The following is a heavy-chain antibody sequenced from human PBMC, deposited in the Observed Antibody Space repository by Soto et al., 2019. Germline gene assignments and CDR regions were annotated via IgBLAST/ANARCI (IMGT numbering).Heavy chain of an antibody. D-gene: IGHD3-10*01. Sequence: EVQLVESGGGLVQPGRSPRLSCAASGFTFEDFAMHWVRQVPGKDLEWVSGISWNSALIGYADSVKGRFTISRDNAKNSLYLQMNSLRPEDTALYFCAKDNRADRGAFDYWGQGTLVSVFS. CDR2: ISWNSALI. CDR3: AKDNRADRGAFDY. CDR1: GFTFEDFA. J-gene: IGHJ4*02. V-gene: IGHV3-9*01.